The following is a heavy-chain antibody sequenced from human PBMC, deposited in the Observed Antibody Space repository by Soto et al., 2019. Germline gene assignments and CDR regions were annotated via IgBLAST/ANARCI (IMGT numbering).Heavy chain of an antibody. CDR1: GYTFTSYG. CDR3: ARAWRDGDYALDVDY. D-gene: IGHD4-17*01. Sequence: ASVKVSCKASGYTFTSYGISWVRQAPGQGLEWMGWISAYNGNTNYAQKLQGRVTMTTDTSTSTAYMELRSLRSDDTAVYYCARAWRDGDYALDVDYWGQGTLVTVSS. J-gene: IGHJ4*02. V-gene: IGHV1-18*01. CDR2: ISAYNGNT.